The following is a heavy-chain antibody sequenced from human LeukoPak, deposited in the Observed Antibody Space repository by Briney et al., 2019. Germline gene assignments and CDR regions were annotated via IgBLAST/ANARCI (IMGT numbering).Heavy chain of an antibody. CDR2: IDHSGST. V-gene: IGHV4-39*07. CDR3: ASVYSTITYDAFDI. J-gene: IGHJ3*02. CDR1: GGYMSSSSYY. Sequence: PSETLSLTCTVSGGYMSSSSYYWGWIRQPPGKGLEWIGEIDHSGSTNYNPSLKSRVTISVNTSKYQFSLRLSSVTAADTAVYYCASVYSTITYDAFDIWGQGTMVTVSS. D-gene: IGHD1-14*01.